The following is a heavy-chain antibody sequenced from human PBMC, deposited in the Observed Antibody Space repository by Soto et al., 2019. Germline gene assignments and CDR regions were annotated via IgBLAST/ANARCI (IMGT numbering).Heavy chain of an antibody. J-gene: IGHJ5*02. CDR2: ISAYNGNT. Sequence: ASVKVSCKPSGYTFTSYGISWVRQAPGQGLEWKGWISAYNGNTNYAQKLQGRVTMTTDTSTSTAYMELRSLRSDDTAVYYCAREPNYGTTTNWFDPWGQGTLVTVSS. V-gene: IGHV1-18*01. CDR3: AREPNYGTTTNWFDP. CDR1: GYTFTSYG. D-gene: IGHD1-1*01.